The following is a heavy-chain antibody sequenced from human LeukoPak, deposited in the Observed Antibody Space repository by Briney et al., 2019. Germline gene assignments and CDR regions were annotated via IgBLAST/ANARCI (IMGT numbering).Heavy chain of an antibody. Sequence: GGSLRLSCAASGFTFSSYEMNWVRQAPGKGLEWVADIKQDGSEKYYVDSVKGRFTISRQNAKKSLFLQMNSLRAEDTAVYYCARHRNGGSQDDAFDIWGQGTMVTVSS. CDR2: IKQDGSEK. CDR1: GFTFSSYE. V-gene: IGHV3-7*01. CDR3: ARHRNGGSQDDAFDI. J-gene: IGHJ3*02. D-gene: IGHD2-15*01.